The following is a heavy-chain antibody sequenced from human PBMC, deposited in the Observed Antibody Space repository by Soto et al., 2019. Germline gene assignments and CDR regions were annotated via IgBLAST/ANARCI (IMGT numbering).Heavy chain of an antibody. J-gene: IGHJ4*02. CDR1: GGSMSNYY. D-gene: IGHD3-9*01. Sequence: QVQLQESGPGLVKPPETLSLTCTVSGGSMSNYYWSWIRQPAGKGLEWIGRIYTTGSTHYNPSLKSRVTLSIDMSTNQFSLKLSSVTAAYTAVYYCARELPSIYEILTGHFDHWAQGTLVTVSS. CDR2: IYTTGST. CDR3: ARELPSIYEILTGHFDH. V-gene: IGHV4-4*07.